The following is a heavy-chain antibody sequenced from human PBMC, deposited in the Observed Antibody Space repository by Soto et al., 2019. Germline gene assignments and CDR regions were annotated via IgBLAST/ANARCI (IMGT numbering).Heavy chain of an antibody. CDR3: AKDGGRYCSSTSCLDAFDI. CDR2: ISGSGGST. CDR1: GLTFSSYA. D-gene: IGHD2-2*01. V-gene: IGHV3-23*01. Sequence: EVQLLESGGGLVQPGGSLRLSCAAAGLTFSSYAMNWVRQAPGKGLEWVSTISGSGGSTYYADSVKGRFTISRDNSNNTLYLQMNSLRAEDTAVYYCAKDGGRYCSSTSCLDAFDIWGQGTKVTVFS. J-gene: IGHJ3*02.